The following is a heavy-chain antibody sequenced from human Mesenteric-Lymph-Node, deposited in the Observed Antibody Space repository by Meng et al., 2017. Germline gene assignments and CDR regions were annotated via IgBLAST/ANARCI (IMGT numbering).Heavy chain of an antibody. J-gene: IGHJ4*02. V-gene: IGHV3-7*01. CDR3: ARDTPRSYYDILTGYYTPLDY. Sequence: GGSLRLSCAASGFTFSSYWMSWVRQAPGKGLEWVANIKQDGSEKYYVDSVKGRFTISRDNAKNSLYLQMNSLRAEDTAVYYCARDTPRSYYDILTGYYTPLDYWGQGTLVTVSS. CDR1: GFTFSSYW. CDR2: IKQDGSEK. D-gene: IGHD3-9*01.